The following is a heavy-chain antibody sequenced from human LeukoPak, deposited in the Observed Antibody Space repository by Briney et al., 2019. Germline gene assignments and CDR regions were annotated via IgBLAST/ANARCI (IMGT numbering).Heavy chain of an antibody. CDR3: ARTAAAGTGGYMDV. J-gene: IGHJ6*03. Sequence: ASVKVSCKASGYTFTGYYMHWVRQAPGQGLEWMGWINPNSGGTNYAQKFQGRVTMTRDTSISTAYMELSRLRSDDTAVYYCARTAAAGTGGYMDVWGKGTTVTISS. CDR2: INPNSGGT. D-gene: IGHD6-13*01. V-gene: IGHV1-2*02. CDR1: GYTFTGYY.